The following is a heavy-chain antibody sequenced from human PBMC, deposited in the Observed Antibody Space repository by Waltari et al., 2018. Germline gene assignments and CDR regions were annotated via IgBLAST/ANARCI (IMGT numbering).Heavy chain of an antibody. CDR1: GFTFSSYS. V-gene: IGHV3-21*01. CDR2: ISSSSSYI. Sequence: EVQLVESGGGLVKPGGSLRLSCAASGFTFSSYSMNWVRQAPGKGLEWVSSISSSSSYIYYADSVKGRFTISRDNAKNSLYLQMNSLRAEDTAVYYCARGMYYYDSSGYYGPRWYFDLWGRGTL. CDR3: ARGMYYYDSSGYYGPRWYFDL. J-gene: IGHJ2*01. D-gene: IGHD3-22*01.